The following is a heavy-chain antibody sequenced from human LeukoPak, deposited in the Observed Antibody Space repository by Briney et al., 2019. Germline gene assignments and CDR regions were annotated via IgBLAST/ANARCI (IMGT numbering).Heavy chain of an antibody. CDR1: GFTVSSKY. CDR2: IYSGGST. D-gene: IGHD6-13*01. V-gene: IGHV3-53*01. J-gene: IGHJ4*02. Sequence: GGSLSLSCAASGFTVSSKYMSWVRQAPGKGLEWVSVIYSGGSTHYGDSAKGRFTISRDNSKNMLYLQMNSLRAEDTAVYYCAREGSSNWNVHYFDHSGQGTLVTVSS. CDR3: AREGSSNWNVHYFDH.